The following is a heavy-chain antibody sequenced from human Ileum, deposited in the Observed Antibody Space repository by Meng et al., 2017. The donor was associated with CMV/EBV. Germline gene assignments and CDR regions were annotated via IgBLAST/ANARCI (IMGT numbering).Heavy chain of an antibody. CDR2: ISAEGTRT. V-gene: IGHV3-23*01. J-gene: IGHJ4*02. CDR1: GFTFSRYT. Sequence: GGSLRLSCAASGFTFSRYTITWVRQAPGKGLEWVSDISAEGTRTYYADSVKDRFTISRDNSENTVDLQMNSLRVDDTGVYYCVRGGFGVVTDYWGQGALVTVSS. CDR3: VRGGFGVVTDY. D-gene: IGHD3-3*01.